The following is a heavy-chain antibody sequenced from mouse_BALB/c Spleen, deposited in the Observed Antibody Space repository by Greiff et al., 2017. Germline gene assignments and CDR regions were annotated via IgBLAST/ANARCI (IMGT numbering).Heavy chain of an antibody. CDR3: ARSGGNYADY. Sequence: QVQLQQSAAELARPGASVKMSCKASGYTFTSYTMHWVKQRPGQGLEWIGYINPSSGYTEYNQKFKDKTTLTADKSSSTAYMQLSSLTSEDSAVYYCARSGGNYADYWGQGTTLTVSS. CDR2: INPSSGYT. V-gene: IGHV1-4*02. J-gene: IGHJ2*01. CDR1: GYTFTSYT. D-gene: IGHD2-1*01.